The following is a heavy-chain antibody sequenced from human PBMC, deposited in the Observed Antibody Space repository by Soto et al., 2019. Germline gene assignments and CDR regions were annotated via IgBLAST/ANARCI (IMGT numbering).Heavy chain of an antibody. CDR2: ISAYNGNT. J-gene: IGHJ3*02. Sequence: VQLLESGGGLVQPGGSLRLSCAASGFTFSSYAMSWVRQAPGKGLEWMGWISAYNGNTNYAQKLQGRVTMTTDTSTSTAYMELRSLRSDDTAVYYCARTRGGLGGSGWYGIWGQGTMVTVSS. D-gene: IGHD6-19*01. CDR1: GFTFSSYA. V-gene: IGHV1-18*01. CDR3: ARTRGGLGGSGWYGI.